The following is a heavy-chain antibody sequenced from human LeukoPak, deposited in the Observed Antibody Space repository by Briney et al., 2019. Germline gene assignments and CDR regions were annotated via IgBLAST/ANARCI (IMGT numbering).Heavy chain of an antibody. D-gene: IGHD6-6*01. CDR1: GFTFSSHG. Sequence: PGGSLRLSCAASGFTFSSHGMNWVHQAPGKGLEWVSGISPSGGITYYTDSVKGRFTISRDNSKNTLYLQMNSLRAEDTAVYYCAKNIAARPEFDYWGQGTLVTVSS. V-gene: IGHV3-23*01. CDR3: AKNIAARPEFDY. CDR2: ISPSGGIT. J-gene: IGHJ4*02.